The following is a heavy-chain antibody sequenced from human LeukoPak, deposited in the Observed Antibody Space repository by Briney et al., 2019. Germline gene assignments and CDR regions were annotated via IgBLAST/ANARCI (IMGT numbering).Heavy chain of an antibody. J-gene: IGHJ4*02. Sequence: GGSLRLSCAASGFTFSTYSMNWVRQAPGKGLEWVSSISGSSTYINYGDSVKGRFTVSRDNAKNSVYLQMSSLRAEDTAVYYCTRDYGGTEGVFDYWGQGSLVTVPS. D-gene: IGHD1-1*01. CDR3: TRDYGGTEGVFDY. CDR1: GFTFSTYS. V-gene: IGHV3-21*01. CDR2: ISGSSTYI.